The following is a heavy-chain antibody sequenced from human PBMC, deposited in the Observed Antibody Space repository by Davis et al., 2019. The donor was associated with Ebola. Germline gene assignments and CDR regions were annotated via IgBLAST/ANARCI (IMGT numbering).Heavy chain of an antibody. V-gene: IGHV4-31*03. CDR2: IYYSGGT. D-gene: IGHD3-10*01. Sequence: PSETLSLTCTVSGGSISSGGYYWSWIRQHPGKGLEWIGYIYYSGGTYYNPSLKSRVTISVDTSKNQFSLKLSSVTAADTAVYYCARAEYYYGSLGAFDIWGQGTMVTVSS. CDR3: ARAEYYYGSLGAFDI. J-gene: IGHJ3*02. CDR1: GGSISSGGYY.